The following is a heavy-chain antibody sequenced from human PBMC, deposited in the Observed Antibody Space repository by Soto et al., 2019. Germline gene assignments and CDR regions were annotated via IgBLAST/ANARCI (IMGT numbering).Heavy chain of an antibody. CDR1: GYSFTSYW. CDR2: IYPGASDT. D-gene: IGHD3-16*01. CDR3: ARRVLGDIGDPGRSGMDV. J-gene: IGHJ6*02. V-gene: IGHV5-51*01. Sequence: GESLKISCKGSGYSFTSYWIGWVRQMPGKGLEWMGIIYPGASDTSYSPSFQGQVTISADKSIRPAYLQWSSLKASDTAMYYCARRVLGDIGDPGRSGMDVWGQGTTVTVSS.